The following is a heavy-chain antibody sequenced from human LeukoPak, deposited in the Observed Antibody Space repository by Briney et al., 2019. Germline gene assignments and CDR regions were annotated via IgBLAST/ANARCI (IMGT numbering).Heavy chain of an antibody. J-gene: IGHJ4*02. Sequence: GSLRLSCAASAFTFTNYWMSWVRQAPGKGREWVANIKEDGSEKYYVDSVKGRFTISRDNAKNSLYLQMNSLRAEDTAVYYCVRDNCTGISCHHFDYWGKGTLVTVSS. D-gene: IGHD2-2*01. V-gene: IGHV3-7*01. CDR1: AFTFTNYW. CDR3: VRDNCTGISCHHFDY. CDR2: IKEDGSEK.